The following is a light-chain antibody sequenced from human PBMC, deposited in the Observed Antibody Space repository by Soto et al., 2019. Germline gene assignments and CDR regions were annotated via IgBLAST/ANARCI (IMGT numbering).Light chain of an antibody. CDR1: QSVSSN. CDR3: QQYHNWPA. CDR2: GAF. J-gene: IGKJ1*01. V-gene: IGKV3-15*01. Sequence: EIVMTQSPVTLSVSPGERVTLSCRASQSVSSNLAWYQQKPGQAPSLLIYGAFTRATGIPARFSGTGSGTEFTLTISSLQSEDFALYYCQQYHNWPAFGQGTKVDIK.